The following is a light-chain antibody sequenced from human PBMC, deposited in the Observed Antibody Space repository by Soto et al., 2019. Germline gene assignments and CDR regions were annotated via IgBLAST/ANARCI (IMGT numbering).Light chain of an antibody. Sequence: QSVLTQPASVSRSPGQSITISCTGTNSDFGGYNLVSWYQQHPGKAPKLITYEGTARPSGDSIRFSGSKSGNTASLTISGLQAEDEADYFCCSYTRNNWLFGGGTKLTVL. CDR3: CSYTRNNWL. J-gene: IGLJ2*01. CDR2: EGT. CDR1: NSDFGGYNL. V-gene: IGLV2-23*01.